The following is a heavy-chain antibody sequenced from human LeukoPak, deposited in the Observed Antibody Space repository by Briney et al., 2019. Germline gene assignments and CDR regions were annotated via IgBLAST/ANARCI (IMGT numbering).Heavy chain of an antibody. J-gene: IGHJ4*02. CDR3: AKPPAYYYDSSGYSPFDY. D-gene: IGHD3-22*01. V-gene: IGHV3-23*01. Sequence: PGASLRLSCAASGFTFSSYAMSWVRQAPGKGLEWVSGISGSGGSIYYADSVKGRFTISRDNSKNTLYLQMNSLRAEDTAVYYCAKPPAYYYDSSGYSPFDYWGQGTLVTVSS. CDR1: GFTFSSYA. CDR2: ISGSGGSI.